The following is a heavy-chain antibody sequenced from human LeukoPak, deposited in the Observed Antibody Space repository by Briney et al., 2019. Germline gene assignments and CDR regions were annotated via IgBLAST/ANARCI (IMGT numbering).Heavy chain of an antibody. V-gene: IGHV3-23*01. J-gene: IGHJ6*04. CDR2: ISGSGGNT. Sequence: GGSLRLSCAASGFTFSSYGMSWVRQAPGKGLEWVSGISGSGGNTYYADSVKGRFTISRDNSKNTLYLQMNSLRAEDMAVYYCAKWRSVLTPPDVWGEGTTVTISS. CDR1: GFTFSSYG. CDR3: AKWRSVLTPPDV. D-gene: IGHD2-8*01.